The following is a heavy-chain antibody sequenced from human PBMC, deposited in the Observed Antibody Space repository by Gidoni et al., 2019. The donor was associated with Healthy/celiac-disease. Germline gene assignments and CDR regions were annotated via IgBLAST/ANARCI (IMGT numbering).Heavy chain of an antibody. D-gene: IGHD3-10*01. Sequence: QLQLQESGPGLVKPSETLSLTCTFSGGAISSSSYYWGWIRQPPGKGLEWIGSIYYSGGTYYNPSVKSRATISVDTSKNQFSLKLSSVTAADTAVYYCARLWFRELFTLWGQGTLVTVSS. V-gene: IGHV4-39*01. CDR2: IYYSGGT. CDR1: GGAISSSSYY. J-gene: IGHJ4*02. CDR3: ARLWFRELFTL.